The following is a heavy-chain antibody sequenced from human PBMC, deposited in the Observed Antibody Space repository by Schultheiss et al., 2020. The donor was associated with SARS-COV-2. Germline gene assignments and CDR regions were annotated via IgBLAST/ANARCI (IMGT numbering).Heavy chain of an antibody. CDR2: LNPNSGNT. D-gene: IGHD6-13*01. J-gene: IGHJ4*02. CDR1: GYTFIGDY. V-gene: IGHV1-8*02. Sequence: ASVKVSCKASGYTFIGDYIHWVRQAPGQGLEWLGCLNPNSGNTGYPQKFQGRVTMTRNTSISTAYMELSSLRSEDTAVYYCASPIAAADPGPDDYWGQGTLVTVSS. CDR3: ASPIAAADPGPDDY.